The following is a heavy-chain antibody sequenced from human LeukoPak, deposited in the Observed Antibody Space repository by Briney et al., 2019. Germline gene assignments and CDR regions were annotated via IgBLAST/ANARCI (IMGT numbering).Heavy chain of an antibody. V-gene: IGHV3-21*01. Sequence: PGGSLRLSCAASGFTFNIYTMTWVRQAPGKGLEWVSSIGSSSRYIYYADSLKGRSTISRDNDNNSVYLQMNSLRAEDTAVYYCARDCSSSAFDIWGQGTMVTVSS. CDR3: ARDCSSSAFDI. D-gene: IGHD2-15*01. CDR2: IGSSSRYI. J-gene: IGHJ3*02. CDR1: GFTFNIYT.